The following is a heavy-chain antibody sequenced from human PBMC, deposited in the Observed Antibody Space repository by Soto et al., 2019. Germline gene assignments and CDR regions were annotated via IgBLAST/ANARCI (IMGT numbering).Heavy chain of an antibody. Sequence: SVKVSCKASGGTFSSYTISWVRQAPGQGLEWRGRIIPILGIANYAQKFQGRVTITADKSTSTAYMELSSLRSEDTAVYYCARDSIAAAGHSDYWGQGTLVTVSS. CDR2: IIPILGIA. CDR1: GGTFSSYT. V-gene: IGHV1-69*04. CDR3: ARDSIAAAGHSDY. D-gene: IGHD6-13*01. J-gene: IGHJ4*02.